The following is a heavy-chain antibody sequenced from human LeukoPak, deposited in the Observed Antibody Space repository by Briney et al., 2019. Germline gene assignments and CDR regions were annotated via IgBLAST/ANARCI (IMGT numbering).Heavy chain of an antibody. J-gene: IGHJ4*02. CDR1: GFTFSSYS. V-gene: IGHV3-48*04. Sequence: GGSLRLSCAASGFTFSSYSMNWVRQAPGKGLEWVSYISTSGSTIYYADSVKGRFTISRDNAKSSLYLQMSSLRAEDTAVYYCARGGYSYGYIQEYWGLGTLVTVSS. D-gene: IGHD5-18*01. CDR2: ISTSGSTI. CDR3: ARGGYSYGYIQEY.